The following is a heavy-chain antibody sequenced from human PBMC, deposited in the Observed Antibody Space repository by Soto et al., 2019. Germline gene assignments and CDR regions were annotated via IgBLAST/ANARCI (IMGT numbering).Heavy chain of an antibody. CDR1: GGSFSGYY. V-gene: IGHV4-34*01. Sequence: SETLSLTCAVYGGSFSGYYWSWIRQPPGKGLEWIGEISHSGSTNYNPSLKSRGTISVDTSKNQFSLKLSSVTAADTAVYYCARGRVYCSGGSCYFEAFDIWGQGTMVTVSS. J-gene: IGHJ3*02. CDR3: ARGRVYCSGGSCYFEAFDI. CDR2: ISHSGST. D-gene: IGHD2-15*01.